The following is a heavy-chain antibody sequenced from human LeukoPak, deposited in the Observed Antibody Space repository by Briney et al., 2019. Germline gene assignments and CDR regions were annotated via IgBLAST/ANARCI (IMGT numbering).Heavy chain of an antibody. Sequence: GGPLRLSCGASGFTFSSYSMYWVRQAPGKGLEGVSFISSGSNYIYYIDSVKGRFTIFRDNAKNSLYLQMNSLRVEDTAIYYCARVGCSGGTCYDYWGQGTLVTVSS. D-gene: IGHD2-15*01. CDR3: ARVGCSGGTCYDY. CDR1: GFTFSSYS. J-gene: IGHJ4*02. CDR2: ISSGSNYI. V-gene: IGHV3-21*01.